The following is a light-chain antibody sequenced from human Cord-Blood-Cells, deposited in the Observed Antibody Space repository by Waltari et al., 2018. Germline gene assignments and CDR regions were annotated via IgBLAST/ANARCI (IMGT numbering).Light chain of an antibody. J-gene: IGLJ1*01. V-gene: IGLV2-23*02. CDR2: EVS. CDR1: RIDVGSSNL. CDR3: CSYAGSSTYV. Sequence: QSALTQPASVSGSPGQSITISCTGPRIDVGSSNLFTWYQQHPGKAPKLIFYEVSKRPSGVSNRFSGSKSGNTASLTISGLQAEDEADYYCCSYAGSSTYVFGTGTKVTVL.